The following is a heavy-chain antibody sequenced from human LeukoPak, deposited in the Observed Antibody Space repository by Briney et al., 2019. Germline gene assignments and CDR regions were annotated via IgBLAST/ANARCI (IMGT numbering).Heavy chain of an antibody. CDR1: GFTFSDSA. CDR3: ASSRTGNYDY. D-gene: IGHD3-22*01. J-gene: IGHJ4*02. CDR2: IRINANNYAT. Sequence: PGGSLRLSCAASGFTFSDSAIHWVRQASGEGLQWVGRIRINANNYATAYGASVKGRFTISRDDSKNTAYLQMNSLKNEDTAVYYCASSRTGNYDYWGKGTLATVSS. V-gene: IGHV3-73*01.